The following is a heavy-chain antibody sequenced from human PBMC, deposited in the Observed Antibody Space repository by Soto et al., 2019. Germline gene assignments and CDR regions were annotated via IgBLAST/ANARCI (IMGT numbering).Heavy chain of an antibody. CDR2: ISSSSNTL. D-gene: IGHD2-2*01. Sequence: QPGGSLRLSCAASGFTISPYNMIWVRQAPGKGPQWVSYISSSSNTLYYGDSVRGRFTISRDNAKNSLYLQMNSLRDEDTAVYYCARRPDATIKDISYYYALDVWGQGTTVTVSS. CDR3: ARRPDATIKDISYYYALDV. J-gene: IGHJ6*02. V-gene: IGHV3-48*02. CDR1: GFTISPYN.